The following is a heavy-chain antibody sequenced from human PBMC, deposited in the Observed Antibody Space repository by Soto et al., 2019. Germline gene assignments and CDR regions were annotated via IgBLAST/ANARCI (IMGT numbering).Heavy chain of an antibody. V-gene: IGHV1-8*01. CDR3: ARGAYYDSSGYYYFHAFDI. Sequence: ASVKVSCKASGYTFTSYDINWVRQATGQGLEWMGWMNPNSGNTGYAQKFQGRVTMTRNTSISTAYMELSSLRSEDTAVYYCARGAYYDSSGYYYFHAFDIWGRGTMVTVSS. CDR2: MNPNSGNT. D-gene: IGHD3-22*01. CDR1: GYTFTSYD. J-gene: IGHJ3*02.